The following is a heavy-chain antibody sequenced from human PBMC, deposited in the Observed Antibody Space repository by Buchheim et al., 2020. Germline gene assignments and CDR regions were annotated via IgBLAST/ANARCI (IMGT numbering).Heavy chain of an antibody. J-gene: IGHJ6*02. CDR2: IWYDGSNK. Sequence: QVQLVESGGGVVQPGRSLRLSCAASGFTFSSYGMHWVRQAPGKGLEWVALIWYDGSNKYYADSVKGRFTISRDNSKNTLYLQMNSLRAEDTAVYYCARGYKNVARGLTHYYYYGMDVWGQGTT. CDR1: GFTFSSYG. V-gene: IGHV3-33*01. D-gene: IGHD2-2*02. CDR3: ARGYKNVARGLTHYYYYGMDV.